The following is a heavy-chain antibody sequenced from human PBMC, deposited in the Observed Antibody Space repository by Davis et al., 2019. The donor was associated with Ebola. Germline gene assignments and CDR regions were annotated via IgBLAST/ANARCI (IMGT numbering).Heavy chain of an antibody. V-gene: IGHV3-48*04. D-gene: IGHD3-3*01. Sequence: GGSLRLSCAASGFTFSSYSMNWVRQAPGKGLEWVSYISSSSSTIYYADSVKGRFTISRDNAKNSLYLQMNSLRAEDTAVYYCAKNYLDYDFWSGYAPFYYYYGMDVWGQGTTVTVSS. CDR3: AKNYLDYDFWSGYAPFYYYYGMDV. CDR1: GFTFSSYS. CDR2: ISSSSSTI. J-gene: IGHJ6*02.